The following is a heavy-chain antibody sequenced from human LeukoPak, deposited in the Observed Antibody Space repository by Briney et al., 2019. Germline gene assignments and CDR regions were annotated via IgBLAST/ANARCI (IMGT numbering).Heavy chain of an antibody. CDR2: IASETYGGTA. Sequence: GGSLRLSCATSGFSFSSYAMSWVRQAPGKGLEWVGFIASETYGGTAEYAASVKGRFTISRDDSKSIAYLQMNSLKTEDTAVYYCTRDQTPYYWGQGTLVTVSS. V-gene: IGHV3-49*04. CDR3: TRDQTPYY. J-gene: IGHJ4*02. CDR1: GFSFSSYA.